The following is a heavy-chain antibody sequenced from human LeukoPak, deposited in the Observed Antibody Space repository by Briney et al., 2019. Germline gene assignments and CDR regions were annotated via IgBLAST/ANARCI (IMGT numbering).Heavy chain of an antibody. V-gene: IGHV3-66*01. CDR2: IYSGGSK. CDR3: ARTTMTRGVGLD. CDR1: GFSVSSNY. J-gene: IGHJ4*02. Sequence: GGSLRLSCAASGFSVSSNYINWVRQAPGKGLERVSLIYSGGSKYYSDSVKGRFSISRDDSKNTVYLQMNRLRVEDTAVYYCARTTMTRGVGLDWGRGTLVTVSS. D-gene: IGHD3-10*01.